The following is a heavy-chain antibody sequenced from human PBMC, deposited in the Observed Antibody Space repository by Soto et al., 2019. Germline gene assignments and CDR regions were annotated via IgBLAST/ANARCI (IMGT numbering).Heavy chain of an antibody. CDR1: GFTLSTNA. Sequence: EVQLLESGGGLVQPGGSLRLSCAASGFTLSTNAMSWVSQAPGKGLEWVSAITAGATTYYADSVKGRFTVSRDISKNTLYLLMHSLRADDTAVYYCASERGQCLDNWGQGSQVNVSS. CDR2: ITAGATT. V-gene: IGHV3-23*01. CDR3: ASERGQCLDN. J-gene: IGHJ4*02.